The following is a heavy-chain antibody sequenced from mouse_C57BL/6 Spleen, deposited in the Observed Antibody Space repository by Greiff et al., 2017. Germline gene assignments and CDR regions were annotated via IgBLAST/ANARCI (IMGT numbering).Heavy chain of an antibody. CDR3: ARRGSSWYFDV. Sequence: VTLMESGAELVKPGASVKMSCTASGYTFTTYPIEWMKQNHGKSLEWIGNFHPYNDDTTYNEKFKGKATLTVEKSSSTVYLELSRLTSADSAVYYCARRGSSWYFDVWGTGTTVTVSS. CDR1: GYTFTTYP. J-gene: IGHJ1*03. D-gene: IGHD1-3*01. V-gene: IGHV1-47*01. CDR2: FHPYNDDT.